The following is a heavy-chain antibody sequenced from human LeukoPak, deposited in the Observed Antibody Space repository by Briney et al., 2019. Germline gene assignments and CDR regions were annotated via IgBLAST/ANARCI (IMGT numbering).Heavy chain of an antibody. CDR1: GGTFSSYA. J-gene: IGHJ6*03. CDR2: IITIFATA. Sequence: SVKVFCKASGGTFSSYAISGVRQAGGEGVERRGGIITIFATANFAQKFRGRLTLPTAASTSTAYMDLSSLSSQDTAVYYCARAELRYNYYYYMDVWGKGTAVTVSS. D-gene: IGHD3-9*01. CDR3: ARAELRYNYYYYMDV. V-gene: IGHV1-69*05.